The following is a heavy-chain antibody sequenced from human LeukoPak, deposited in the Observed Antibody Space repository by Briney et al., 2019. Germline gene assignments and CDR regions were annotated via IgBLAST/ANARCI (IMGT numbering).Heavy chain of an antibody. V-gene: IGHV4-4*07. D-gene: IGHD6-13*01. J-gene: IGHJ5*02. CDR1: GGSIRGYY. Sequence: SETLSLTCTVSGGSIRGYYWSWIRQPAGKGLEWIGSIYNSESINYNPSLKSRVTMSIDTSKNQFSLKLHSVTAADTAVYYCARDRSSSYTRDWFDPWGQGVLVTVSS. CDR2: IYNSESI. CDR3: ARDRSSSYTRDWFDP.